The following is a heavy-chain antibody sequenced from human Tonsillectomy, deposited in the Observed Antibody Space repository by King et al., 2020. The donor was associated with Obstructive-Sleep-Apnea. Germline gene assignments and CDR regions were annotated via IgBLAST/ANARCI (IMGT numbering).Heavy chain of an antibody. CDR1: GDSISSGYC. V-gene: IGHV4-38-2*02. J-gene: IGHJ1*01. CDR2: IYHSGST. Sequence: QLQESGPGLVKPSETLSLSCTVSGDSISSGYCWGWIRQPPGKGLEWIGSIYHSGSTYYSPSLKSRVTISVDSSKDQFSLKLNSVTAADTAVYYCARGRSGWSEYFQHWVQGTLVTVSS. CDR3: ARGRSGWSEYFQH. D-gene: IGHD6-19*01.